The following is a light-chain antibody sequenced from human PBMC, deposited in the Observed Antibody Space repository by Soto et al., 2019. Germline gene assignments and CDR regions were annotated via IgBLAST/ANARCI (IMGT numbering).Light chain of an antibody. CDR1: SSDVGSYNR. V-gene: IGLV2-18*01. J-gene: IGLJ1*01. Sequence: QSALTQPPSVSGSPGQSVTISCTGTSSDVGSYNRLSWYQQPPGTAPKLIMYEVNTRPSGVPDRFSGSKSGSTASLTISGLHAEDEADYYCSLYISGSTYVFATGTKVTVL. CDR2: EVN. CDR3: SLYISGSTYV.